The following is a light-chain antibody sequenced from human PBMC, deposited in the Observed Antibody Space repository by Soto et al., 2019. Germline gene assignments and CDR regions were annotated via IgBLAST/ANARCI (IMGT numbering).Light chain of an antibody. CDR1: QSISSY. CDR3: QQSYSTAPT. V-gene: IGKV1-39*01. CDR2: AAS. J-gene: IGKJ3*01. Sequence: DIQMTQSPSSLSASVGDRVTITCRASQSISSYLHWYQQKPGKAPKLLIYAASSLQSGVPSRFSGSGSGTDFTLPISVLQPEDVAIYYCQQSYSTAPTFGPGTKVDIK.